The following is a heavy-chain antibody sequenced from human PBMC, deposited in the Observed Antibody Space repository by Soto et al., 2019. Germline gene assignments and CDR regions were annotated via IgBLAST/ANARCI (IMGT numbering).Heavy chain of an antibody. D-gene: IGHD4-17*01. V-gene: IGHV1-2*02. J-gene: IGHJ4*02. CDR2: INPTSGGT. CDR1: GYTFAAYY. Sequence: ASVKVSCKTSGYTFAAYYIHWIRQAPGQGLEWMGWINPTSGGTVYAQNFQDRVTMTRDTSISSAYMELRRLNPDDTAVYYCARDPDYGDYWGYFFDSWGQGTPVTVSS. CDR3: ARDPDYGDYWGYFFDS.